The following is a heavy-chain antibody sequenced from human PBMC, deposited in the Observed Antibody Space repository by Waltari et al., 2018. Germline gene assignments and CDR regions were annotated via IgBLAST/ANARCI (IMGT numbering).Heavy chain of an antibody. CDR1: EHTLTGHY. Sequence: QIQLVQSGAEVREPGASVRVSCRASEHTLTGHYIQWVRQAPGQGLEWIGWINPNNGETIYAQRFQGRVTLTLDTSITTAYMELNRLRSDDAAVYYCAKDIGQLERLAYWGQGTVVTVSS. D-gene: IGHD1-1*01. V-gene: IGHV1-2*02. CDR2: INPNNGET. CDR3: AKDIGQLERLAY. J-gene: IGHJ4*02.